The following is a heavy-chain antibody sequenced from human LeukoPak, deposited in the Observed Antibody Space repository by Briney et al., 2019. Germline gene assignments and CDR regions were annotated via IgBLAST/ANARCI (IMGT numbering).Heavy chain of an antibody. CDR2: ISASGGST. V-gene: IGHV3-23*01. Sequence: GGSLRLSCAASGFTFSSSAMSWVRQVPGKGLEWVSGISASGGSTYYADSVRGRFTISRDNSKNTLYVQMNSLRDEDTAVYYCAKSVGRDYDFWSGYYNYYYYGMDVWGQGTTVTVSS. J-gene: IGHJ6*02. CDR3: AKSVGRDYDFWSGYYNYYYYGMDV. D-gene: IGHD3-3*01. CDR1: GFTFSSSA.